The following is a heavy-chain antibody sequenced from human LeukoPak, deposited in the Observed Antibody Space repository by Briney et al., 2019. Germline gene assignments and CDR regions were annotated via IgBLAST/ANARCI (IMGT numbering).Heavy chain of an antibody. J-gene: IGHJ5*02. CDR3: AKMGPTKPYNWFDP. CDR1: GFTFSSYA. CDR2: IGGSDGYT. D-gene: IGHD1-26*01. V-gene: IGHV3-23*01. Sequence: GGSPRLSCAASGFTFSSYAMSWVRQAPGKGLEWVSAIGGSDGYTYYADSVRGRFTISRDNSKNTLYLQMNSLRAEDRAVYYCAKMGPTKPYNWFDPWGQGTLVTVSS.